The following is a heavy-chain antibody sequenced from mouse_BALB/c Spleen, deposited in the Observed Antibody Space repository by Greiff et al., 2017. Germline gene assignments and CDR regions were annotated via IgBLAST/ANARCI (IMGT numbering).Heavy chain of an antibody. Sequence: QVQLQQSGAELVKPGASVKLSCKASGYTFTSYYMYWVKQRPGQGLEWIGEINPSNGGTNFNEKFKSKATLTVDKSSSTAYMQLSSLTSEDSAVYYCTRYSYYFDYWGQGTTRTVSS. V-gene: IGHV1S81*02. CDR3: TRYSYYFDY. CDR1: GYTFTSYY. J-gene: IGHJ2*01. CDR2: INPSNGGT.